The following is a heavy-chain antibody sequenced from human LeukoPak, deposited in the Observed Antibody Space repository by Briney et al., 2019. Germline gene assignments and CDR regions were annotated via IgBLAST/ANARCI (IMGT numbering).Heavy chain of an antibody. V-gene: IGHV3-53*01. D-gene: IGHD1-26*01. Sequence: GGSLRLSCAASGFTVSSNYMSWVRQAPGKGLEWVSVIYSGGSTYYADSVKGRFTISRDNSKNTLYLQMNSLRAEDTAVYYCAREAVLRELTYFDYWGQGTLVTVSS. CDR2: IYSGGST. J-gene: IGHJ4*02. CDR1: GFTVSSNY. CDR3: AREAVLRELTYFDY.